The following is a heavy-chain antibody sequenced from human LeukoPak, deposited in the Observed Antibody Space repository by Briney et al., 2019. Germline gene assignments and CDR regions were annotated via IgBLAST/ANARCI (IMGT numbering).Heavy chain of an antibody. CDR1: GGSISSYY. CDR2: IYYSGST. Sequence: SETLSLTCTVSGGSISSYYWSWIRQPPGKGLEWIGYIYYSGSTNYNPSLKSRVTISVDTSKNQLSLKLSSVTAADTAVYYCARATVFVTFDYWGQGTLVTVSS. D-gene: IGHD3-16*02. J-gene: IGHJ4*02. V-gene: IGHV4-59*08. CDR3: ARATVFVTFDY.